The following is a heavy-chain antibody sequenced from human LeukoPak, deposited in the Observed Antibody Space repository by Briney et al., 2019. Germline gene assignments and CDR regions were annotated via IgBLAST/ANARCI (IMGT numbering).Heavy chain of an antibody. CDR1: GFTFNSFG. CDR2: ISNDGRNQ. CDR3: AKDQVVRGVTGWFDP. Sequence: GGSLRLSCAVSGFTFNSFGMRWVRQTPGKGLEWVAVISNDGRNQYYADSVKGRFTISRDNFKNTLYLQMDSLRAEDTAVYYCAKDQVVRGVTGWFDPWGQGTLVTVSS. J-gene: IGHJ5*02. D-gene: IGHD3-10*01. V-gene: IGHV3-30*18.